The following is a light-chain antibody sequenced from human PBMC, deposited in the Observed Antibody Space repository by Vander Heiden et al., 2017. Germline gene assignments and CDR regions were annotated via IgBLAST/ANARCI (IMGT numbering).Light chain of an antibody. J-gene: IGLJ2*01. V-gene: IGLV3-1*01. CDR1: ELGDKY. CDR3: QAWDNNTVI. CDR2: QDT. Sequence: SFELAQPPSVSVSPGQTASITCSGHELGDKYACWYQQKPGQSPVLVIYQDTKRPSGIPERISGSNSGNTATLTISGTEAMDEADYFCQAWDNNTVIFGGGTKLSVL.